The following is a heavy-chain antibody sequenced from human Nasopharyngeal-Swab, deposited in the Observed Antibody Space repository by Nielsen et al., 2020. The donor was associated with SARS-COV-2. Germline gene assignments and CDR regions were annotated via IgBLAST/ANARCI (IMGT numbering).Heavy chain of an antibody. Sequence: GGSLRFSCAASGFAFSSYAMHWVRQAPGKGLEWVAVISYDGSNKYYADSVKGRFTISRDNSKNTLYLQMNSLRAEDTAVYYCAREGGNWFDPWGQGTLVTVSS. CDR3: AREGGNWFDP. D-gene: IGHD3-16*01. CDR1: GFAFSSYA. CDR2: ISYDGSNK. J-gene: IGHJ5*02. V-gene: IGHV3-30*04.